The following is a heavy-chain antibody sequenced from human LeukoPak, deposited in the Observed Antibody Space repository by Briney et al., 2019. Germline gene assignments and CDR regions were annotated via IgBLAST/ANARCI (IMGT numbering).Heavy chain of an antibody. J-gene: IGHJ6*03. CDR1: GFTFSNYG. CDR3: ARAKVGATRGSPYYYYYMDV. CDR2: ISGSGGST. D-gene: IGHD1-26*01. V-gene: IGHV3-23*01. Sequence: PGGSLRLSCAASGFTFSNYGMNWVRQAPGKGLEWVSSISGSGGSTHYADSVKGRFTISRDNSKNTLYLQMNSLRAEGTAVYYCARAKVGATRGSPYYYYYMDVWGKGTTVTVSS.